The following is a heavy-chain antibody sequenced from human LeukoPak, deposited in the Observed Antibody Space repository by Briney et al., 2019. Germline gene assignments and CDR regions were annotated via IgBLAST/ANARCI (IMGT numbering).Heavy chain of an antibody. CDR1: GGTFSSYA. J-gene: IGHJ5*02. D-gene: IGHD3-22*01. CDR2: IIPIFGTA. V-gene: IGHV1-69*13. CDR3: ARGDSSGYYYVWFDP. Sequence: ASVKVSCKASGGTFSSYAISWVRQAPGQGLEWMGGIIPIFGTANYAQKFQGRVTITADESTSTAYMELSGLRSEDTAVYYCARGDSSGYYYVWFDPWGQGTLVTVSS.